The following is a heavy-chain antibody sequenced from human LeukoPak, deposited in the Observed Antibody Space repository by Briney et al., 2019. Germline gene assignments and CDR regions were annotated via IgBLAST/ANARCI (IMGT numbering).Heavy chain of an antibody. CDR1: GFTFSSFA. Sequence: GGSLRLSCAASGFTFSSFAMHWLRQAPGKGLEWVAVITYDGSNKYYADSVKGRFTISRDNSKNTLYLQMNSLRSAGTAVFYCARDNSGNWTFDYWGQGTLVTVSS. J-gene: IGHJ4*02. D-gene: IGHD1-26*01. CDR3: ARDNSGNWTFDY. V-gene: IGHV3-30*01. CDR2: ITYDGSNK.